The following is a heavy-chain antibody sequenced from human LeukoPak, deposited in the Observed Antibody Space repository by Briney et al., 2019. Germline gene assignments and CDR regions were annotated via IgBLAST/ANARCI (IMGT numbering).Heavy chain of an antibody. CDR2: ISGSGGST. Sequence: GGSLRLSCAASGFTFSSYAMSWVRQAPGKGLEWVSAISGSGGSTYYADSVKGRFTISRDNSKNTLYLQMNSLRAEDTAVYYCAKDGADQTYYYYYMDVWGKGTTVTVSS. V-gene: IGHV3-23*01. D-gene: IGHD1-26*01. J-gene: IGHJ6*03. CDR3: AKDGADQTYYYYYMDV. CDR1: GFTFSSYA.